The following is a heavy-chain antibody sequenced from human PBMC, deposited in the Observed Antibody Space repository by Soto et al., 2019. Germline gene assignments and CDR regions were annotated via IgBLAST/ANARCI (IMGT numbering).Heavy chain of an antibody. Sequence: ASVKVSCKASGYTFTSYAMHWVRQAPGQRLEWMGWINAGNGNTKYSQKFQGRVTITRDTSASTAYMELSSLRSEDTAVYYCARLNIVVVPAAIGYYYYYMDVWGKGTTVTVSS. CDR3: ARLNIVVVPAAIGYYYYYMDV. J-gene: IGHJ6*03. CDR1: GYTFTSYA. V-gene: IGHV1-3*01. CDR2: INAGNGNT. D-gene: IGHD2-2*01.